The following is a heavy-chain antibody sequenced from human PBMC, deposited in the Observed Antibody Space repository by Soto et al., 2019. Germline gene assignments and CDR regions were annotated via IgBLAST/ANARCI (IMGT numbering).Heavy chain of an antibody. CDR3: ARVNIVVVPAATATHFDY. CDR1: GGSISSGGYY. D-gene: IGHD2-2*01. J-gene: IGHJ4*02. CDR2: IYYSGST. V-gene: IGHV4-31*03. Sequence: PSETLSLTCTVSGGSISSGGYYWSWIRQHPGKGLEWIGYIYYSGSTYYNPSLKRRVTISVDTSKNQFSLKLRSVTAADTAVYYCARVNIVVVPAATATHFDYWGQGTLVTVSS.